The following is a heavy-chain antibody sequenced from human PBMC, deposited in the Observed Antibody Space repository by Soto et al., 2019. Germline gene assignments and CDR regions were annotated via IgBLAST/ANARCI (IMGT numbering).Heavy chain of an antibody. V-gene: IGHV5-51*01. CDR3: ARLGGAAYSPNYYYYYYMDV. D-gene: IGHD2-21*01. Sequence: GESLKISCKGSGYSFTSYWIGWVRQMPGKGLEWMGIIYPGDSDTRYSPSFQGQVTISADKSISTAYLQWSSLKASDTAMYYCARLGGAAYSPNYYYYYYMDVWGKGTTVTVSS. CDR1: GYSFTSYW. CDR2: IYPGDSDT. J-gene: IGHJ6*03.